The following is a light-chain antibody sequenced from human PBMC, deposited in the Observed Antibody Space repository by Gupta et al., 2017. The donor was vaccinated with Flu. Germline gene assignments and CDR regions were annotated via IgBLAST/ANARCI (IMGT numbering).Light chain of an antibody. CDR1: SLRSYY. CDR2: AKN. J-gene: IGLJ2*01. CDR3: NSRDSSDNHQAV. V-gene: IGLV3-19*01. Sequence: SSELTQDPAVSVALGQTVRITCQGDSLRSYYASWYQQKPGQDPVLVIYAKNNRPSGIPDRFSGSSSGNTASLTITGAQAEDEADYYCNSRDSSDNHQAVFGGGTKLTVL.